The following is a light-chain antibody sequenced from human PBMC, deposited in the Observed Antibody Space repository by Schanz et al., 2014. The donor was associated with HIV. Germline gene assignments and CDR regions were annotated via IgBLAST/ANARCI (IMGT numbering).Light chain of an antibody. CDR2: GAS. J-gene: IGKJ3*01. V-gene: IGKV3-20*01. Sequence: EIVLTQSPGTLSLSLGERATLSCRASQSVSSNFLAWYQQKPNQAPRLLIFGASNRATGIPDRFSGSESGTDFALTISRLEPEDFAVYFCQLYGSSPPFTFGPGTKVDVK. CDR3: QLYGSSPPFT. CDR1: QSVSSNF.